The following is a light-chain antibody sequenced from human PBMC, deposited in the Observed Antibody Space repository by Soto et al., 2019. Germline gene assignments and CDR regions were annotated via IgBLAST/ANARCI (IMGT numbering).Light chain of an antibody. CDR2: DAS. Sequence: EIVLTQSPATLSLSPGERATLSCRASQSVSTSLSWYQQKPGQAPRLLIYDASNRATGIPARFSGSGSGTDFTLPISSLEPEDFAVYYCQQSSNWITFGQGTRLEIK. J-gene: IGKJ5*01. CDR3: QQSSNWIT. V-gene: IGKV3-11*01. CDR1: QSVSTS.